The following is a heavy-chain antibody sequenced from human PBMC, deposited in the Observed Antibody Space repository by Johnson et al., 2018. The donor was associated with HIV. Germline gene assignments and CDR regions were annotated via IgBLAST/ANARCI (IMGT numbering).Heavy chain of an antibody. CDR3: ANLGYSISGDYDGLDI. V-gene: IGHV3-23*04. D-gene: IGHD6-13*01. J-gene: IGHJ3*02. CDR2: ISGSGGST. CDR1: GFTFSSYA. Sequence: VQLVESGGGLVQPGGSLRLSCAASGFTFSSYAMSWVRQAPGKGLEWVSGISGSGGSTYYADSVKGRFTISSDNSKNTLYLQMNSLRAEDTAVYYCANLGYSISGDYDGLDIWGQGTRVTVSS.